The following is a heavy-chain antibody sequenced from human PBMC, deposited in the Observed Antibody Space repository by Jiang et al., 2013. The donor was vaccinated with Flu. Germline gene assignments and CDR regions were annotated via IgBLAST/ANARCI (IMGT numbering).Heavy chain of an antibody. J-gene: IGHJ6*02. V-gene: IGHV3-69-1*01. D-gene: IGHD1-26*01. CDR3: GGWSDYYDVDV. CDR2: ISTSGTI. Sequence: EWVAXISTSGTIYYADSVKGRFTISRDNAKNSLFLRMSSLRAEDTAVYFCGGWSDYYDVDVWGQGTTVTVSS.